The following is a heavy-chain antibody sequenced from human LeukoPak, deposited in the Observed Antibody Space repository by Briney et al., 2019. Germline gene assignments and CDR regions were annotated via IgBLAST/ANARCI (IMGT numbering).Heavy chain of an antibody. CDR3: ARHSTEYKYAMDV. Sequence: PSEALSLTCTVSGSSISSYYWSWIRQPPGKGLEWIAYIYYSGSTNYNPSLKSRVSISIDTSKNQFSLRLSSVTAADTAVHYCARHSTEYKYAMDVWGQGTTVTVSS. V-gene: IGHV4-59*08. CDR1: GSSISSYY. CDR2: IYYSGST. J-gene: IGHJ6*02. D-gene: IGHD2-2*01.